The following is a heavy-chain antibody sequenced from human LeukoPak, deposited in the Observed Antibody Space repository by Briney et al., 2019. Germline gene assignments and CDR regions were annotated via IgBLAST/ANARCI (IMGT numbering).Heavy chain of an antibody. V-gene: IGHV3-7*03. CDR3: ARSIPYGTTWYGRSDY. D-gene: IGHD6-13*01. Sequence: GGSLRLSCAASGFTFSHFWMSWVRQAPGKGLEWVANIKPDGTTKFYVDSVKGRFTISRDNALNSLYLQMNSLRAEDTAIYYCARSIPYGTTWYGRSDYWGQGTLVTVSS. J-gene: IGHJ4*02. CDR2: IKPDGTTK. CDR1: GFTFSHFW.